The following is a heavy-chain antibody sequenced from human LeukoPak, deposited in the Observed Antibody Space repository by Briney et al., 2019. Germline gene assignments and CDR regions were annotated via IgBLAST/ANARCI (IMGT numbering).Heavy chain of an antibody. V-gene: IGHV4-4*02. CDR3: ARDLGKWELLYYFDY. D-gene: IGHD1-26*01. CDR2: IYHSGST. Sequence: PSETLSLTCAVSGGSISSSNWWSWVRQPPGKGLEWIGEIYHSGSTNYNPSLKSRVTMSVDTSKNQFSLKLRSVTAADTAVYFCARDLGKWELLYYFDYWGQGTLVTVSS. J-gene: IGHJ4*02. CDR1: GGSISSSNW.